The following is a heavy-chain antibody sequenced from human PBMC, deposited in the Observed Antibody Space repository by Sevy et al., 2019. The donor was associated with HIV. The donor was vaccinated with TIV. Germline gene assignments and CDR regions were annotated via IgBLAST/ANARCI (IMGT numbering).Heavy chain of an antibody. V-gene: IGHV3-48*01. CDR2: ISSSSSTI. J-gene: IGHJ4*02. CDR1: GFTFSSYS. Sequence: GGSLRLSCAASGFTFSSYSMNWVRQAPGKGLEWVSYISSSSSTIYYADSVKGRFTISRDNAKNSLYLQMNNLRVDDTAIYYCARPSPRIAAAASAFYDNWGQGTLVTVSS. CDR3: ARPSPRIAAAASAFYDN. D-gene: IGHD6-13*01.